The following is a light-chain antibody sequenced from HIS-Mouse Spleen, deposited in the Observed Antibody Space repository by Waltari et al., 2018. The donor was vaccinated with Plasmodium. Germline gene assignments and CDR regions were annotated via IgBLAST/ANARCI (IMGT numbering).Light chain of an antibody. CDR2: DAS. Sequence: EIVLTPSPATLSLSPGERATLSCRASQSVSSYLAWYQQKPGQAPRLLIYDASNRATRIPARFSGSGSGTDFTLTISSLEPEDFAVYYCQQRSNWPRTFGQGTKVEIK. V-gene: IGKV3-11*01. CDR1: QSVSSY. J-gene: IGKJ1*01. CDR3: QQRSNWPRT.